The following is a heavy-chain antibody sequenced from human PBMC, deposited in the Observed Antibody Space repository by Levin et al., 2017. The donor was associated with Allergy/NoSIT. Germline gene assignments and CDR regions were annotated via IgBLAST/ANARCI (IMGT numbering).Heavy chain of an antibody. J-gene: IGHJ4*02. D-gene: IGHD3-9*01. CDR1: GFTFGDYA. Sequence: GESLKISCTASGFTFGDYAMSWFRQAPGKGLEWVGFIRSKAYGGTTEYAASVKGRFTISRDDSKSIAYLQMNSLKTEDTAVYYCTRDGIYYDILTGYYPYYFDYWGQGTLVTVSS. V-gene: IGHV3-49*03. CDR3: TRDGIYYDILTGYYPYYFDY. CDR2: IRSKAYGGTT.